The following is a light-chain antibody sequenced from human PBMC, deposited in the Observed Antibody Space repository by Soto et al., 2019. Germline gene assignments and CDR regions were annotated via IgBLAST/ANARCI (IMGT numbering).Light chain of an antibody. J-gene: IGLJ1*01. V-gene: IGLV1-40*01. CDR1: SSNTGAGYD. Sequence: QSVLTQPPSVSGAPGQRVTISCTGSSSNTGAGYDVHWYQQLPGTAPKLLIYGNSNRPSGVPDRFSGSKSGTSASLAITGLQAEDEADYSCQSYDSSLSGYVFGTGTKLTVL. CDR3: QSYDSSLSGYV. CDR2: GNS.